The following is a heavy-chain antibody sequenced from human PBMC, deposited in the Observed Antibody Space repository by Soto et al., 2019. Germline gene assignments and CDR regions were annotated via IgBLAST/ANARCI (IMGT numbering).Heavy chain of an antibody. CDR3: ARSVGATFLDF. D-gene: IGHD1-26*01. Sequence: SDTLSLTCTVSYGSISNYYWSWIRQPPGKGLEWIGYVYYSGSTTYNPSLKSRVTISVDTSKNLFSLKLSSVTAADTAVYYCARSVGATFLDFWGQGTLVTVSS. V-gene: IGHV4-59*01. J-gene: IGHJ4*02. CDR1: YGSISNYY. CDR2: VYYSGST.